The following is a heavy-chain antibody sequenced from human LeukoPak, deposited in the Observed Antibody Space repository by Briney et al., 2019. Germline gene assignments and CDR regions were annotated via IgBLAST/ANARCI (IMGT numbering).Heavy chain of an antibody. D-gene: IGHD3-10*01. Sequence: GGSLRLSCAASGFTFRQYWMSWVRQAPAKGLEWVANIKQDGSEKNYVDPVKGRFTISRDNAKNSLYLQMNILRAEDTAVYYCARDLYASGSYDYWGQGTLVTVSS. CDR1: GFTFRQYW. J-gene: IGHJ4*02. V-gene: IGHV3-7*04. CDR2: IKQDGSEK. CDR3: ARDLYASGSYDY.